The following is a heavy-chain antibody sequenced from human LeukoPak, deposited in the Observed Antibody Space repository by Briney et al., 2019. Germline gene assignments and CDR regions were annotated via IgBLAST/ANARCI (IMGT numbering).Heavy chain of an antibody. Sequence: ASVKVSCKASGYTFTDYFMHWVRQAPGQGLEWMGWINPNSGGTHYAQKFQGRVTMTRDTSTSTVYMELSSLRSEDTAVYYCARAVASMGATTGFDYWGQGTLVAVSS. CDR3: ARAVASMGATTGFDY. CDR2: INPNSGGT. D-gene: IGHD1-26*01. V-gene: IGHV1-2*02. CDR1: GYTFTDYF. J-gene: IGHJ4*02.